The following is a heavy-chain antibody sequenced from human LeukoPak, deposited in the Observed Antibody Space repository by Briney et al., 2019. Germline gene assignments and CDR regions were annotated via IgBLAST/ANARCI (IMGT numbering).Heavy chain of an antibody. CDR3: ASTTRDLGGYCSSTSCRAYYFDY. J-gene: IGHJ4*02. CDR2: IYYSGST. CDR1: GGSISSGGYY. Sequence: PSETLSLTCTVSGGSISSGGYYWSWIRQHPGKGLEWIGYIYYSGSTYYNPPLKSRVTISVDTSKNQFSLKLSSVTAADTAVYYCASTTRDLGGYCSSTSCRAYYFDYWGQGTLVTVSS. D-gene: IGHD2-2*01. V-gene: IGHV4-31*03.